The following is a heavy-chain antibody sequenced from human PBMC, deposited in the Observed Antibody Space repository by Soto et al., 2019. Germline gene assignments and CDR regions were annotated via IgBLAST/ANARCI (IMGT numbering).Heavy chain of an antibody. CDR2: ISGSGGST. D-gene: IGHD6-19*01. V-gene: IGHV3-23*01. J-gene: IGHJ4*02. CDR1: GFTFSSYA. Sequence: EVQLLESGGGLVQPGGSLRLSCAASGFTFSSYAMSWVRQAPGKGLEWVSAISGSGGSTYYADSVKSRFTISRDNSKNTLYLQMNSLRAEDTAVYYCAKGSSGWYGEFDYWGQGTLVTVSS. CDR3: AKGSSGWYGEFDY.